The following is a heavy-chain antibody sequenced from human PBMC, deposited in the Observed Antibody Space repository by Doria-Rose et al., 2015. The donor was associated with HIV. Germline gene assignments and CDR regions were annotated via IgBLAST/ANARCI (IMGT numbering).Heavy chain of an antibody. CDR3: ARIKSSRWYHKYYFDF. D-gene: IGHD6-13*01. CDR2: MFSDDER. V-gene: IGHV2-26*01. J-gene: IGHJ4*02. Sequence: SGPVLVKPTETLTLTCTVSGVSLSSPGMGVSWIRKPPGKALERLANMFSDDERSYQTSLKSRLTISRGTSKSQVALTMTDMDPVDTATYYCARIKSSRWYHKYYFDFWGQGTLVIVSA. CDR1: GVSLSSPGMG.